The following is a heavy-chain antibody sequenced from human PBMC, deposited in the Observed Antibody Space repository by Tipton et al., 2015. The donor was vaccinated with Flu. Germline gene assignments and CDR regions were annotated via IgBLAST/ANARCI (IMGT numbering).Heavy chain of an antibody. CDR1: GFTFSSYS. J-gene: IGHJ4*02. CDR2: INSDGSTT. Sequence: SLRLSCAASGFTFSSYSMNWVRQAPGKGLVWVSRINSDGSTTSYADSVKGRFTISRDNAKNTLYLQMNSLRAEDTAVYYCASGGGFDCSGGSCNVWIKKFDYWGQGTLVTVSS. CDR3: ASGGGFDCSGGSCNVWIKKFDY. D-gene: IGHD2-15*01. V-gene: IGHV3-74*01.